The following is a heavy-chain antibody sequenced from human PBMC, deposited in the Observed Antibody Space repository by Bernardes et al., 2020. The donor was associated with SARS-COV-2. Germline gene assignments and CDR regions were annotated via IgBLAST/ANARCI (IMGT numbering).Heavy chain of an antibody. J-gene: IGHJ4*02. Sequence: SETLSLTCAVYGGSFSGYYWSWIRQPPGKGLEWIGEINHSGSTNYNPSLKSRVTISVDTSKNQFSLKLSSVTAADTAVYYCARGRDSGGSTQGYWGQGTLVTVSS. CDR2: INHSGST. V-gene: IGHV4-34*01. CDR1: GGSFSGYY. CDR3: ARGRDSGGSTQGY. D-gene: IGHD2-15*01.